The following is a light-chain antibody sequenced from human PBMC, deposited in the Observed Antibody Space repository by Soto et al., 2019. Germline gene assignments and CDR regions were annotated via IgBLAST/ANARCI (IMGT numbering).Light chain of an antibody. V-gene: IGKV3-11*01. J-gene: IGKJ2*01. CDR1: QSVSSY. CDR2: GAS. CDR3: QHRGQSPRT. Sequence: EIVLTQSPATLSLSPGERATLSCRASQSVSSYLAWYQQKPGQAPRLLIYGASNRATGIPARFSGSGSGTDFTLTISSQEPEDFAVYYCQHRGQSPRTFGQGTKLEIK.